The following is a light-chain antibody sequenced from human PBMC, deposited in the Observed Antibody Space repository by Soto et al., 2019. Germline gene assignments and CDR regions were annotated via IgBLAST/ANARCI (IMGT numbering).Light chain of an antibody. CDR2: EGS. CDR3: CSYAGSASVV. Sequence: QSVLTQPASVSGSPGQSITISCTGTSSDVGGYDLVSWYQQHSGKAPKLMIYEGSKRPSGISNRFSGSKSGNTASLTISGLQAEDEADYCCCSYAGSASVVFGGGTKLTVL. CDR1: SSDVGGYDL. J-gene: IGLJ2*01. V-gene: IGLV2-23*01.